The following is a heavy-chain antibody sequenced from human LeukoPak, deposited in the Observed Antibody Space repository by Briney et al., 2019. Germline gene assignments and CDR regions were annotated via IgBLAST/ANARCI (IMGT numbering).Heavy chain of an antibody. CDR3: ARPIYGYYYYGMDV. D-gene: IGHD2/OR15-2a*01. CDR2: IYYSGST. V-gene: IGHV4-59*01. CDR1: GGSISSYY. Sequence: SETLSLTCTVSGGSISSYYWSWIRQPPGKGLEWIGYIYYSGSTNYNPSLKSRVTISVDTSKNQFSLKLSSVTAADTAVYYCARPIYGYYYYGMDVWGQGTTVTVSS. J-gene: IGHJ6*02.